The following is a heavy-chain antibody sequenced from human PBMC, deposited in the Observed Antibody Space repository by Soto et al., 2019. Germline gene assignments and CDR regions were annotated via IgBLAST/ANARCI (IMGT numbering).Heavy chain of an antibody. CDR1: GDSVSSNYY. V-gene: IGHV4-4*02. Sequence: QVQLQESGPGLVKPSGTLSLTCAVSGDSVSSNYYWCWVRQPPGKGLEWIGEIYHTGTTNYNPSRTSRVTISVDKSNNQFSLDLSSVTAADTAVYYCARSAGWYAVHSWGPGTLVTVSS. CDR2: IYHTGTT. J-gene: IGHJ4*02. D-gene: IGHD6-19*01. CDR3: ARSAGWYAVHS.